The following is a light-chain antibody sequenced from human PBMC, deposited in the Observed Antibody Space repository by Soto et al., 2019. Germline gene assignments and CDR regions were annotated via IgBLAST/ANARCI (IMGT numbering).Light chain of an antibody. CDR3: HTWGSGHVV. V-gene: IGLV4-69*01. Sequence: QPVLTQSPSASASLGASVKLTCTLSSGHSSYAIAWHQQQPAKGPRYLMKLNSDGSHSKGAGIPDRFSGSSSGAERYLTISSLQSEEEADYFCHTWGSGHVVLGGVTQLTVL. CDR2: LNSDGSH. CDR1: SGHSSYA. J-gene: IGLJ2*01.